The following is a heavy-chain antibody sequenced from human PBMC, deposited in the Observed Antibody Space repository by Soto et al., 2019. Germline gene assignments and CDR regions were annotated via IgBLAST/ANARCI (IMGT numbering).Heavy chain of an antibody. J-gene: IGHJ6*02. CDR1: GYSFTSYW. Sequence: PGESLKISCKGSGYSFTSYWIGWVRQMPGKGLEWMGIINPGDSDTRYSPSFQGQVTISADKSISTAYLQWSSLKASDTAMYYCARLAPTSYYYYGMDVWGQGTTVTVSS. CDR2: INPGDSDT. V-gene: IGHV5-51*01. CDR3: ARLAPTSYYYYGMDV. D-gene: IGHD1-1*01.